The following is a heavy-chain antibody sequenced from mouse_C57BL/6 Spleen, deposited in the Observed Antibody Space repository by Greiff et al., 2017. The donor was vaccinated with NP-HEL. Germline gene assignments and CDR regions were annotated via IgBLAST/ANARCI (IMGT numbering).Heavy chain of an antibody. CDR2: IDPETGGT. V-gene: IGHV1-15*01. D-gene: IGHD1-1*01. CDR1: GYTFTDYE. CDR3: IYYYGSSLRYWYFDV. Sequence: VQLQQSGAELVRPGASVTLSCKASGYTFTDYEMHWVKQTPVHGLEWIGAIDPETGGTAYNQKFKGKAILTADKSSSTAYMELRSLTSEDSAVYYCIYYYGSSLRYWYFDVWGTGTTVTVSS. J-gene: IGHJ1*03.